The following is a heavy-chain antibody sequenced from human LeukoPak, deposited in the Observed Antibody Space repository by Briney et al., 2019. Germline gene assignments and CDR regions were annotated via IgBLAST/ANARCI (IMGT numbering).Heavy chain of an antibody. J-gene: IGHJ4*02. CDR2: INHSGYT. CDR3: TRMTTGHDY. D-gene: IGHD4-17*01. V-gene: IGHV4-34*01. Sequence: SETLSLTCAVSGVSFNDYHWSWVHQTPVKGLEWIGEINHSGYTNDSPSLKSRVTISIDTSRKQFSPNLRSVTVADTGIYYCTRMTTGHDYWGQGTLVTVSS. CDR1: GVSFNDYH.